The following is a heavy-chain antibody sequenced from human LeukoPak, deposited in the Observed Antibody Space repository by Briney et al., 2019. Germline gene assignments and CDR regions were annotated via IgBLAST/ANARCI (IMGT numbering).Heavy chain of an antibody. CDR1: GYSISSGYY. V-gene: IGHV4-38-2*01. J-gene: IGHJ2*01. CDR3: ARPPSAVHWYFEP. D-gene: IGHD2-2*01. Sequence: SETLSLTCAVSGYSISSGYYWGWIRQPPGKGLEWFGSIYHSGSTYYNPSLKSRVTISVDTSKNQFSLKLSSVTAADTAVYYCARPPSAVHWYFEPWGRGTLVTVAS. CDR2: IYHSGST.